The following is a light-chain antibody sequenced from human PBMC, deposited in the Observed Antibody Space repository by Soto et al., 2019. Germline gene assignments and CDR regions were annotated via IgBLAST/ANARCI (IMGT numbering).Light chain of an antibody. CDR3: QQFNNWPRT. V-gene: IGKV3-15*01. CDR1: QSVSSK. J-gene: IGKJ1*01. Sequence: EIAMTQSPATLSVSPGERATLSCRASQSVSSKLAWYQQKPGQAXXLXXXXXXXXAPRIPARFSGSGSGTEFTLTISSLQSEDFAVYYCQQFNNWPRTFGQGTKV. CDR2: XXX.